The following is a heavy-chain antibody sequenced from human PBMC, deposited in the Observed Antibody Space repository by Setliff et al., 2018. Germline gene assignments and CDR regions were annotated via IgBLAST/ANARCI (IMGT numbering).Heavy chain of an antibody. D-gene: IGHD6-19*01. V-gene: IGHV5-51*01. CDR1: GYSFTSYW. CDR2: IYPGDSDT. CDR3: ARQAVAGSDAFDI. Sequence: PGESLKISCKGSGYSFTSYWIGWVRQMPGKGPEWMGIIYPGDSDTRYSPSFQGQVTISADKSISTAYLQWSSLKASDTAMYYCARQAVAGSDAFDIWGQGTMVTVSS. J-gene: IGHJ3*02.